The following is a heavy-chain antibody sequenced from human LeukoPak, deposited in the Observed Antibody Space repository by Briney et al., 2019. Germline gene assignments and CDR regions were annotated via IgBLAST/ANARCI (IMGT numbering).Heavy chain of an antibody. J-gene: IGHJ4*02. V-gene: IGHV3-9*01. CDR2: ISWNSGSI. CDR1: GFTFSSYA. D-gene: IGHD3-22*01. CDR3: AKDGGYYYDSSGSTLEY. Sequence: GGSLRLSCAASGFTFSSYAMSWVRQAPGKGLEWVSGISWNSGSIGYADSVKGRFTISRDNAKNSLYLQMNSLRAEDTALYYCAKDGGYYYDSSGSTLEYWGQGTLVTVSS.